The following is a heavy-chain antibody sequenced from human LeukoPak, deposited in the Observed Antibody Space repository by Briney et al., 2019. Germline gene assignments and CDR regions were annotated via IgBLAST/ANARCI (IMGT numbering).Heavy chain of an antibody. J-gene: IGHJ4*02. CDR1: GFTFSSYA. CDR3: VKTRDDSSGYYYFDY. Sequence: GGSLRLSCSASGFTFSSYAMHWVRQAPGKGLEYVSAISSNGGSTYYADSVKGRFTISRDSSKNTLYLQMSSLRAEDTAVYYCVKTRDDSSGYYYFDYWGQGTLVTVSS. V-gene: IGHV3-64D*06. D-gene: IGHD3-22*01. CDR2: ISSNGGST.